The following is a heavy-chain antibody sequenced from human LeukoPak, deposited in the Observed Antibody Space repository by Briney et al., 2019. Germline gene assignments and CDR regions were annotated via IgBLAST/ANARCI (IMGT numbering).Heavy chain of an antibody. D-gene: IGHD1-26*01. J-gene: IGHJ4*02. CDR1: GFTFSSYA. Sequence: GGSLRLSCAASGFTFSSYAMSWVRQAPGKGLEWVANIKQDGSEKYYVDSVKGRFTISRDNAKNSLFLQMNSLRAEDTAVYYCARDTRTFDYWGQGTLVTVSS. CDR2: IKQDGSEK. V-gene: IGHV3-7*01. CDR3: ARDTRTFDY.